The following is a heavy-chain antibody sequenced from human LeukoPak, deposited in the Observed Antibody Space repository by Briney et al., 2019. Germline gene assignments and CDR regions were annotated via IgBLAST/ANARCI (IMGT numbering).Heavy chain of an antibody. CDR2: IYHSGST. CDR3: ARSLWFGESATKYWYFDL. CDR1: GYSISSGYY. D-gene: IGHD3-10*01. J-gene: IGHJ2*01. Sequence: SETLSLTCTVSGYSISSGYYWGWIRQPPGKGLEWIGSIYHSGSTYYNSSLKSRVTISVDTSKNQFSLKLSSVTAADTAVYYCARSLWFGESATKYWYFDLWGRGTLVTVSS. V-gene: IGHV4-38-2*02.